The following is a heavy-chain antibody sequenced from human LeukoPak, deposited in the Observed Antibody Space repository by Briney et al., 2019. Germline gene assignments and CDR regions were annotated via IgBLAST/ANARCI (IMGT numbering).Heavy chain of an antibody. CDR2: ISSSGSTI. CDR3: AREDYDFWSGNYYYYMDV. CDR1: GFTFSDYY. J-gene: IGHJ6*03. V-gene: IGHV3-11*04. D-gene: IGHD3-3*01. Sequence: NAGGSLRLSCAASGFTFSDYYMSWIRQAPGKGLEWVSYISSSGSTIYYADSVKGRFTISRDNAKNSLYLQMNSLRAEDTAVYYCAREDYDFWSGNYYYYMDVWGKGTTVTVSS.